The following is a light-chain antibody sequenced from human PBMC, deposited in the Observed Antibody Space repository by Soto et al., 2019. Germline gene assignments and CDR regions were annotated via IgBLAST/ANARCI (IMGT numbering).Light chain of an antibody. Sequence: EIVLTQSPGTLSLSPGERATLSCRASQSLSSGFLAWYQQRPGQAPRLLIYGASCRATGIPDRFSGSGSGTEFTITISRLEPEDFAVYYCHQYGTFGQGTKLEIK. CDR2: GAS. V-gene: IGKV3-20*01. J-gene: IGKJ2*01. CDR3: HQYGT. CDR1: QSLSSGF.